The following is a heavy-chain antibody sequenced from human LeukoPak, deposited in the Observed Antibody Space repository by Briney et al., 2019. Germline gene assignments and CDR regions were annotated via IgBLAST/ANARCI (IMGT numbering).Heavy chain of an antibody. CDR2: IRYDGSDK. D-gene: IGHD3-22*01. J-gene: IGHJ3*02. CDR1: GFTFSSFA. V-gene: IGHV3-30*02. CDR3: AKALNYDSRNDAFDI. Sequence: GGSLRLSCTASGFTFSSFAMHWVRQTPGKGLEWVAFIRYDGSDKYYADSVKGRFTISRDNSMNTLYLQMNSLRVEDTAMYYCAKALNYDSRNDAFDIWGQGTMVTVSS.